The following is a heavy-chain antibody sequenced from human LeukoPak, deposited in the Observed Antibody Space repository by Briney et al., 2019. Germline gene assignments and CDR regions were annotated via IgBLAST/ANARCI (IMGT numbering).Heavy chain of an antibody. D-gene: IGHD3-10*01. CDR1: GFTFDDYG. CDR2: INWNGGST. Sequence: PGGSLRLSCAASGFTFDDYGMSWVRQAPGKGLEWVSGINWNGGSTGYADSVKGRFTISRDNAKNSLYLQMNSLRAEDTALYYCARDMGFGGFTLGYYYYYYMDVWGKGTTVTVSS. CDR3: ARDMGFGGFTLGYYYYYYMDV. V-gene: IGHV3-20*04. J-gene: IGHJ6*03.